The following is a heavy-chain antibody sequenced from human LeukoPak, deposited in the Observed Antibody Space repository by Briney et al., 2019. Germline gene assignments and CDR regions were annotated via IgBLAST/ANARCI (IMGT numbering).Heavy chain of an antibody. D-gene: IGHD1-1*01. V-gene: IGHV1-69*13. CDR2: IIPIFGTA. CDR1: GGTFSSYA. J-gene: IGHJ4*02. CDR3: ARARNWNGYHFDY. Sequence: EASVKVSCKASGGTFSSYAISWVRQAPGQGLEWMGGIIPIFGTANYAQKFQGRVTITADESTSTAYMELSSLRSEDTAVYYCARARNWNGYHFDYWGQGTLVTVSS.